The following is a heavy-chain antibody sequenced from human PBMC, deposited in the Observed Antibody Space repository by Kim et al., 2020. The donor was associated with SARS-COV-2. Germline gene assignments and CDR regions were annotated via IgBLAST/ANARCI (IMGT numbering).Heavy chain of an antibody. CDR1: GFTFSSYS. J-gene: IGHJ4*02. CDR2: ISSSSSYI. Sequence: GGSLRLSCAASGFTFSSYSMNWVRQAPGKGLEWVSSISSSSSYIYYADSVKGRFTISRDNAKNSLYLQMNSLRAEDTAVYYCARGMNYYYDSSGYVYYFDYWGQGTLVTVSS. CDR3: ARGMNYYYDSSGYVYYFDY. V-gene: IGHV3-21*01. D-gene: IGHD3-22*01.